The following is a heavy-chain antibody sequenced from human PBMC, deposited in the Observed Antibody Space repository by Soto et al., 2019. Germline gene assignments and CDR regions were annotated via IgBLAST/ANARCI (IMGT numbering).Heavy chain of an antibody. J-gene: IGHJ3*01. Sequence: GGSLRLSCAGSGFIVSSYYMSWVRQAPGKGLEWISVIYSGGSTYYADSVKGRFTISRDNSENTLYLQLNSLRAEDTAVYYCAKSGGNGWFADAFDVWGQGTMVTVSS. D-gene: IGHD6-19*01. CDR2: IYSGGST. CDR3: AKSGGNGWFADAFDV. V-gene: IGHV3-53*01. CDR1: GFIVSSYY.